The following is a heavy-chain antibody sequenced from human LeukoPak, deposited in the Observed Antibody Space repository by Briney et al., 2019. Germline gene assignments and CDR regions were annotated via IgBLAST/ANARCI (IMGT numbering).Heavy chain of an antibody. Sequence: GRSLRLSCAASGFTFSSYAMHWVRQAPGRGLEWVAVISYDGSNKYYADSVKGRFTISRDNSKNTLYLQMNSLRAEDTAVYYCAKQYRDGYNVDYWGQGTLVTVSS. D-gene: IGHD5-24*01. CDR3: AKQYRDGYNVDY. CDR2: ISYDGSNK. J-gene: IGHJ4*02. V-gene: IGHV3-30-3*02. CDR1: GFTFSSYA.